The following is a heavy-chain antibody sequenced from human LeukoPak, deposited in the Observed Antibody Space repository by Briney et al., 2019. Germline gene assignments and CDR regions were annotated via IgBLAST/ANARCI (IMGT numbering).Heavy chain of an antibody. J-gene: IGHJ5*02. V-gene: IGHV1-18*01. D-gene: IGHD2-2*01. Sequence: ASVKVSCKASGYTFTNFGITWVRQAPGQGLEWMGWVSAYNGNTKYAQKVQGRFTMTTDTSTSTAYMQLRSLRSDDTAVYYCARGGVFCSSSTCPLNWLDPWGQGTLVTVSS. CDR1: GYTFTNFG. CDR2: VSAYNGNT. CDR3: ARGGVFCSSSTCPLNWLDP.